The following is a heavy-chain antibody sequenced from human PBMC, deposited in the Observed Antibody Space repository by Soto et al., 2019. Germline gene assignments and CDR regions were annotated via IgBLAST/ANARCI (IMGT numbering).Heavy chain of an antibody. CDR1: GFTFSSYG. J-gene: IGHJ2*01. CDR3: AKTPGVYPLSWYFAL. V-gene: IGHV3-30*18. CDR2: ISWDGTSQ. Sequence: QVQLVESGGGVVQPGRSLRLSCAASGFTFSSYGLHWVRQSPGKGLECVAVISWDGTSQYYADSVKGRFTISRDNSNNTLYRQMNSLRSEHKAVYYCAKTPGVYPLSWYFALWGRGTLFPASS. D-gene: IGHD4-17*01.